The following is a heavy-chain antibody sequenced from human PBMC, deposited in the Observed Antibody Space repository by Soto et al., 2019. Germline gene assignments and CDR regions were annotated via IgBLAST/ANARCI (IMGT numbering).Heavy chain of an antibody. Sequence: EVQLVESGGGLVKPGGSLRLSCAASGFTFSNYFMNWVRQAPGKGLEWVTSISRSGIYIYYADSVKGRFTISRDNAKNTLYLQMNSLRAEDTAVYDCANDNEATAGTTSFDHWGQGTLLTVSS. CDR2: ISRSGIYI. D-gene: IGHD6-13*01. CDR1: GFTFSNYF. CDR3: ANDNEATAGTTSFDH. V-gene: IGHV3-21*01. J-gene: IGHJ4*02.